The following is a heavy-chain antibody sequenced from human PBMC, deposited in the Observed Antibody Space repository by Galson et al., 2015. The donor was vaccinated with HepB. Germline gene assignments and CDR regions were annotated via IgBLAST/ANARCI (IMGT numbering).Heavy chain of an antibody. J-gene: IGHJ3*02. Sequence: SVKVSCKASGYTFTSYDIHWVRQATGQGLEWMGWTNSNSGTTVSAQKFQGRVTMTRDSSISTVYMELNSLRSDDTAVYYCARGGVAVAVTSDALDMWGLGTLVTGSS. D-gene: IGHD6-19*01. V-gene: IGHV1-8*01. CDR3: ARGGVAVAVTSDALDM. CDR2: TNSNSGTT. CDR1: GYTFTSYD.